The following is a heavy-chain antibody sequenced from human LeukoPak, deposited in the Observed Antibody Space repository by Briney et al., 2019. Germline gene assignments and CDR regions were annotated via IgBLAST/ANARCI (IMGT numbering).Heavy chain of an antibody. CDR3: ARSPYDSSGYYLYYYYMDV. CDR2: INHSGST. V-gene: IGHV4-34*01. J-gene: IGHJ6*03. D-gene: IGHD3-22*01. Sequence: SETLSLTCAVYGGSFSGYYWSWIRQPPGKGLEWIGEINHSGSTNYNPSLKSRVTISVDTSKNQFSLKLSSVTAADTAVYYCARSPYDSSGYYLYYYYMDVWGKGTTVTVSS. CDR1: GGSFSGYY.